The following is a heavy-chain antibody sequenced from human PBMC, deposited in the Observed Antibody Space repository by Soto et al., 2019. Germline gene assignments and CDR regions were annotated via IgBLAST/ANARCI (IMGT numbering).Heavy chain of an antibody. CDR2: ISGSGGSR. CDR3: ATDSYSTMIVVRFDY. CDR1: GFTFSSYA. J-gene: IGHJ4*01. V-gene: IGHV3-23*01. D-gene: IGHD3-22*01. Sequence: PGGSLRLSCAASGFTFSSYAMSWVRQAPGKGLEWVSAISGSGGSRYYADSVKGRFAISRDDSQNMVYLQMTSLKIEVTAVYFCATDSYSTMIVVRFDYWGHGTLVTVSS.